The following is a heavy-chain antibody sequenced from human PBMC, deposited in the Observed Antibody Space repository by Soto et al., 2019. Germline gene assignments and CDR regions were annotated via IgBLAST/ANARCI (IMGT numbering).Heavy chain of an antibody. J-gene: IGHJ5*01. CDR3: AKVNKQQWVLNWFDS. CDR1: GYTFTDNY. Sequence: SSVKVSCKASGYTFTDNYIHWVRQAPGQGLEWMGWINPKSGGTHYAQKFQGRVTVTRDTSISTAHMELIRLRSDDTAVYYCAKVNKQQWVLNWFDSWGQGTLVTVS. V-gene: IGHV1-2*02. CDR2: INPKSGGT. D-gene: IGHD6-13*01.